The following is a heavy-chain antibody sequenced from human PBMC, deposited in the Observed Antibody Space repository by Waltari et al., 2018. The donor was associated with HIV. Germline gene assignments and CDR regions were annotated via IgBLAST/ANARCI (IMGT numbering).Heavy chain of an antibody. J-gene: IGHJ6*02. Sequence: QVQLQQWGAGLLKPSETLSVTCPVSGGSLGTYYWNWVRHFPGKGLEWIGEINPSGGTTYKPSLKSRVTISRDWSKNLFSLKLTSVTAADTALYYCAGIVHRASYSMDVWGQGTTVTVSS. CDR2: INPSGGT. CDR3: AGIVHRASYSMDV. V-gene: IGHV4-34*02. CDR1: GGSLGTYY. D-gene: IGHD2-21*01.